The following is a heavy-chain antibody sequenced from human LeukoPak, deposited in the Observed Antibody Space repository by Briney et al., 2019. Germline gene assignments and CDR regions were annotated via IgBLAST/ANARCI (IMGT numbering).Heavy chain of an antibody. CDR2: IYHSGST. D-gene: IGHD3-22*01. CDR1: GGSISSSNW. CDR3: ATNPGDYYDSSGYYYPNWFDP. V-gene: IGHV4-4*02. Sequence: PSETLSLTCAVSGGSISSSNWWSWVRQPPGKGLEWIGEIYHSGSTNYNPSLKSRVTISVDMSKNQFSLKLSSVTAADTAVYYCATNPGDYYDSSGYYYPNWFDPWGQGTLVTVSS. J-gene: IGHJ5*02.